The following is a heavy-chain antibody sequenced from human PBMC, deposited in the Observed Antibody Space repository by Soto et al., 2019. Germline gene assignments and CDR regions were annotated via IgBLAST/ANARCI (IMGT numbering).Heavy chain of an antibody. D-gene: IGHD6-13*01. J-gene: IGHJ4*02. CDR2: ISYDGSNK. Sequence: GGSLRLSCAASGFTFSSYGMHWVRQAPGKGLEWVAVISYDGSNKYYADSVKGRFTISRDNSKNTLYLQMNSLRAEDTAVYYCAEDETTYSSSSVYWGQGTLVTVSS. CDR3: AEDETTYSSSSVY. V-gene: IGHV3-30*18. CDR1: GFTFSSYG.